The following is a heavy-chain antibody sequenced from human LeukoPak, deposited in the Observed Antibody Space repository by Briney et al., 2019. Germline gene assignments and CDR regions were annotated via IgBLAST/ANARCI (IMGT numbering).Heavy chain of an antibody. J-gene: IGHJ4*02. CDR2: IYPGDSDT. V-gene: IGHV5-51*01. CDR1: GYSFTSYW. Sequence: GESLKISCKGSGYSFTSYWIGWVRQMPGKGPEWMGIIYPGDSDTRYSPSFQGQVTISADKSISTAYLQWSSLKASDTAMYYCARPTPHTYYYDSSGPFDYWGQGTLVTVSS. D-gene: IGHD3-22*01. CDR3: ARPTPHTYYYDSSGPFDY.